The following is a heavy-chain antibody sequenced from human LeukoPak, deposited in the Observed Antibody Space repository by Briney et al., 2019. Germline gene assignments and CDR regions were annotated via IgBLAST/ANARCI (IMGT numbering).Heavy chain of an antibody. V-gene: IGHV1-69*04. Sequence: ASVKVSCKASGGTFSSYAISWVRQAPGQGLEWMGRIIPILGIANYAQKFQGRVTITADKSTSTAYMELSSLRSEDTAEYYCTGGGDFSSFDYWGQGTLVTVSS. J-gene: IGHJ4*02. CDR2: IIPILGIA. D-gene: IGHD2-21*02. CDR1: GGTFSSYA. CDR3: TGGGDFSSFDY.